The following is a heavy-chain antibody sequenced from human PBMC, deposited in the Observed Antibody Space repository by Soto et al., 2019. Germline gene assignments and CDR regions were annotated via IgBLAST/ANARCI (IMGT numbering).Heavy chain of an antibody. D-gene: IGHD6-19*01. CDR3: AKDHGGQWLVRWYGMDV. V-gene: IGHV3-23*01. CDR1: GFTFSSYA. CDR2: ISGSGGST. J-gene: IGHJ6*02. Sequence: HPGGSLRLSCAASGFTFSSYAMSWVRQAPGKGLEWVSAISGSGGSTYYADSVKGRFTISRDNSKNTLYLQMNSLRAEDTAVYYCAKDHGGQWLVRWYGMDVWGQGTTVTVS.